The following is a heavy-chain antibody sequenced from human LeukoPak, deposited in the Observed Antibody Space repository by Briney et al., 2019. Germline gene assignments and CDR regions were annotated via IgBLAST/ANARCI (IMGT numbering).Heavy chain of an antibody. CDR1: GGSISSYY. CDR3: ARGNLGDTYYDFWSGYWKYFDY. CDR2: IYYSGST. V-gene: IGHV4-59*01. J-gene: IGHJ4*02. Sequence: SETLSLTCTVSGGSISSYYWSWIRQLPGKGLEWIGYIYYSGSTNYNPSLKSRVTISVDTSKNQFSLKLSSVTAADTAVYYCARGNLGDTYYDFWSGYWKYFDYWGQGTLVTVSS. D-gene: IGHD3-3*01.